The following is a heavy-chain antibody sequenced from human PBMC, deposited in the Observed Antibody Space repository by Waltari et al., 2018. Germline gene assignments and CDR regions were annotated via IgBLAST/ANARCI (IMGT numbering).Heavy chain of an antibody. CDR2: INGYNGNT. CDR1: GYNFLNYG. Sequence: QAQLVQSGAAVKTPGASVKVSCKTSGYNFLNYGIRWVRQAPGRGLEWMGWINGYNGNTKYAQKFQGRVTVTTDTSTSTAYMELRSLTSDDAALYYCVRDRMYSTSWFAFESWGQGTLVTVTS. CDR3: VRDRMYSTSWFAFES. D-gene: IGHD3-10*01. J-gene: IGHJ4*02. V-gene: IGHV1-18*01.